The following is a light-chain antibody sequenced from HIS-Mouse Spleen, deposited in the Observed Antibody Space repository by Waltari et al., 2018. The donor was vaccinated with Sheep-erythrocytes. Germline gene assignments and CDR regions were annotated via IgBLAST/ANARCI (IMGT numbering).Light chain of an antibody. CDR2: EGS. V-gene: IGLV2-23*01. Sequence: QSALTQPASVSGSPGQSLTISCPGTSSDVGRYHLFSWFQHHPGKAPKLMIYEGSKRPSGVSNRFSGSKSGNTASLTISGLQAEDEADYYCCSYAGSSTPWVFGGGTKLTVL. CDR3: CSYAGSSTPWV. CDR1: SSDVGRYHL. J-gene: IGLJ3*02.